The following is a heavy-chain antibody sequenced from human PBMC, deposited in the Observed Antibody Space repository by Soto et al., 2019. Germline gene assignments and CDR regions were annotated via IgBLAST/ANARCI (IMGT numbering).Heavy chain of an antibody. J-gene: IGHJ4*02. Sequence: QVQLVQSGAEVKKPGASVKASCKASGYTFTSYYMHLVRQAPGQGLEWMGIINPSGGSTSYAQKFLGGVTMTRAAATSTVYRELSSLRSEDTAVYYWARGGTTRHFDYWGQGAIVTVSS. CDR1: GYTFTSYY. V-gene: IGHV1-46*01. CDR2: INPSGGST. D-gene: IGHD1-1*01. CDR3: ARGGTTRHFDY.